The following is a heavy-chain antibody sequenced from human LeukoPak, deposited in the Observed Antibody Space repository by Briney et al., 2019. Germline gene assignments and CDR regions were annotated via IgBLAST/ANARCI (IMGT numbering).Heavy chain of an antibody. V-gene: IGHV4-39*01. D-gene: IGHD6-6*01. Sequence: SETLSLTCTVSGDSTSSYYWSWIRQPPGKGLEWIGSIYYSGSTYYNPSLKSRVTISVDTSKNQFSLRLSSVTAADTAVYYCARQVGSGVAARGRLPKIFDYWGQGTLVTVSS. CDR2: IYYSGST. CDR3: ARQVGSGVAARGRLPKIFDY. J-gene: IGHJ4*02. CDR1: GDSTSSYY.